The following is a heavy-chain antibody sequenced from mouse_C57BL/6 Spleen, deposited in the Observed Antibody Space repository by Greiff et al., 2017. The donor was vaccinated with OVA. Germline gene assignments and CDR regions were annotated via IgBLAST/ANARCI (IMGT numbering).Heavy chain of an antibody. CDR3: ARDDYDVSYFDY. CDR1: GFTFSDYG. J-gene: IGHJ2*01. CDR2: ISSGSSTI. D-gene: IGHD2-4*01. V-gene: IGHV5-17*01. Sequence: EVHLVESGGGLVKPGGSLKLSCAASGFTFSDYGMHWVRQAPEKGLEWVAYISSGSSTIYYADTVKGRFTISRYNAKNTLFLQMTSLRSEDTAMYYCARDDYDVSYFDYWGQGTTLTVSS.